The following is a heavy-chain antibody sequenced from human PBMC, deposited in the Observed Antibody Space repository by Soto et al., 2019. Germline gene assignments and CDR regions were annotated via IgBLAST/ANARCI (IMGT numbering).Heavy chain of an antibody. V-gene: IGHV1-69*13. CDR2: LIPIFGTS. D-gene: IGHD3-10*01. CDR1: GGTFSSYA. CDR3: ARSYYYGSGSYYIDVLYGMDF. J-gene: IGHJ6*02. Sequence: SVKVSCKASGGTFSSYAISWVRQSPGQGLEWMGGLIPIFGTSNYAQKFQGRVTLTADESTSTAYMELSSLRSEDTAVYYCARSYYYGSGSYYIDVLYGMDFWGQGTTVTVSS.